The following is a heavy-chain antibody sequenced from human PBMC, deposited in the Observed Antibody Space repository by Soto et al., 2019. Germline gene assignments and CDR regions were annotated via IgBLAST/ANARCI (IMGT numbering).Heavy chain of an antibody. CDR3: ARDLRSTEAYFDF. J-gene: IGHJ4*02. CDR1: GYTFSSYG. Sequence: QVQLVQSGTEVKKTGASVRVSCRASGYTFSSYGISWMRQAPGQGLEWVGWVRGDNGDTNSAPKFLGRVTLTSDTSTSTAYMDLDSLRSDDTAVYYCARDLRSTEAYFDFWGQGTLVSVSS. CDR2: VRGDNGDT. D-gene: IGHD4-17*01. V-gene: IGHV1-18*01.